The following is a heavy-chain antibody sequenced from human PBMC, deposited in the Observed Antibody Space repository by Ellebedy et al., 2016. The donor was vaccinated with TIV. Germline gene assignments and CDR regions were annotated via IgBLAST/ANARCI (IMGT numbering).Heavy chain of an antibody. CDR2: IYYSGST. J-gene: IGHJ4*02. CDR1: GGSISSYY. D-gene: IGHD6-19*01. Sequence: GSLRLSCTVSGGSISSYYWSWIRQPPGKGLEWIGYIYYSGSTNYNPSLKSRVTISVDTSKNQFSLKLSSVTAADTAVYYCARGSLAVASKWGQGTLVTVSS. V-gene: IGHV4-59*01. CDR3: ARGSLAVASK.